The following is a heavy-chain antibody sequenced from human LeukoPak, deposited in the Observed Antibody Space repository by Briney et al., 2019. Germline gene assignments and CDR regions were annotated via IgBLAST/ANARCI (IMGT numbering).Heavy chain of an antibody. CDR2: IFGSGGSA. CDR1: GFAFGSYA. J-gene: IGHJ4*02. D-gene: IGHD2-15*01. Sequence: PGGFLRLSCTASGFAFGSYAMYWVRQAPGKGLEWVSGIFGSGGSAHYADSVKGRFTISRDNSKNTVYLEMNSLGVEDTAVYFCAKTTVGYSSGRFPGWPADYWGQGTLVTVSS. CDR3: AKTTVGYSSGRFPGWPADY. V-gene: IGHV3-23*01.